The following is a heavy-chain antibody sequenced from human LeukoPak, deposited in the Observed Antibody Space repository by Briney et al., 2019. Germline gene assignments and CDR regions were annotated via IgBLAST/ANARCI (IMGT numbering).Heavy chain of an antibody. CDR3: TTDAGYSSRWYNY. CDR2: IKSNVDGGTT. Sequence: GGSLRLSCAASGFSFKDYWMSWVRQAPGKGLEWVGRIKSNVDGGTTDYAAPVKGRFTISRADSRSTLYLQMNGLKTDDTGIYYCTTDAGYSSRWYNYWGQGTLVTVSS. CDR1: GFSFKDYW. V-gene: IGHV3-15*01. D-gene: IGHD6-13*01. J-gene: IGHJ4*02.